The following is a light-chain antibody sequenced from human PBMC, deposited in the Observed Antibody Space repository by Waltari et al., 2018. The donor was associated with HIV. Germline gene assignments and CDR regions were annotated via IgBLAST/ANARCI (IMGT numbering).Light chain of an antibody. Sequence: DIQMSQAPSSLSASVGDRVTITCRASRDISNDLAWYQQKSGEVPKLLIYGVSTLRSGVSSRFRGSASGTEFTLTINGLQPEDVASYYCQNYDSAPVAFGQGTRLEI. CDR1: RDISND. V-gene: IGKV1-27*01. CDR3: QNYDSAPVA. J-gene: IGKJ5*01. CDR2: GVS.